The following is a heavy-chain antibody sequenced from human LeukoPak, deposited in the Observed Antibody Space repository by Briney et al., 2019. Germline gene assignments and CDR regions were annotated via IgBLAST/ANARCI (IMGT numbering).Heavy chain of an antibody. J-gene: IGHJ6*03. V-gene: IGHV1-69*05. CDR2: IIPIFGTA. Sequence: SVKVSCKASGGTFSSYAISWVRQAPGQGLKWMGGIIPIFGTANYAQKFQGRVTITTDESTSTAYMELSSLRSEDTAVYYCASALDPIAARPDYYYYYMDVWGEGTTVTVSS. CDR3: ASALDPIAARPDYYYYYMDV. CDR1: GGTFSSYA. D-gene: IGHD6-6*01.